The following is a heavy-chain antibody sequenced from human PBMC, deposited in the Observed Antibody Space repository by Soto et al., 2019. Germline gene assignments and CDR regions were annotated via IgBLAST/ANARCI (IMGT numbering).Heavy chain of an antibody. V-gene: IGHV4-30-4*01. CDR3: SSASADIGNIY. J-gene: IGHJ4*02. D-gene: IGHD3-3*01. CDR2: IYYSGNT. CDR1: AGSISSGDYY. Sequence: SETLSLTCTVSAGSISSGDYYWSWIRQPPGKGLEWIGYIYYSGNTYYNPSLKSRVTISVDTSKNQFSLKQSSVTAADTFLYYLSSASADIGNIYGGKGPVVTVS.